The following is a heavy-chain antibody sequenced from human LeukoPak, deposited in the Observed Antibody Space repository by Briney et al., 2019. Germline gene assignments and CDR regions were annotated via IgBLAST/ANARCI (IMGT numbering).Heavy chain of an antibody. CDR2: INHSGST. CDR3: ARRLLSTVTMFGY. Sequence: SETLSLTCAVYGGSLSGYYWSWIRQPQGKGLEWIGEINHSGSTNYNPSLKSRVTISVDTSKNQFSLKLSSVTAADTAVYYCARRLLSTVTMFGYWGQGTLVTVSS. D-gene: IGHD4-17*01. V-gene: IGHV4-34*01. J-gene: IGHJ4*02. CDR1: GGSLSGYY.